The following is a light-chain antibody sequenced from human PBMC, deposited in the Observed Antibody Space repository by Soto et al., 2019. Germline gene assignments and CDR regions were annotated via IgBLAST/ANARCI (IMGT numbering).Light chain of an antibody. CDR2: AAS. J-gene: IGKJ3*01. Sequence: AIRMTQSPSSFSASTGDRVTITCRASQGISSYLAWYQQKPGKAPKLLIYAASTLQSGVPSSFSGSGSETDFTLTIICLQSEDFATYYCQQYYSYPFTFGPGTKVDIK. CDR3: QQYYSYPFT. V-gene: IGKV1-8*01. CDR1: QGISSY.